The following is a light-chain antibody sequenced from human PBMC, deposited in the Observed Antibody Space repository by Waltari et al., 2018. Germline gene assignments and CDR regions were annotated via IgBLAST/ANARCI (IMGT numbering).Light chain of an antibody. CDR2: AYT. CDR1: RSNIGATFA. CDR3: QSYDTSLSGPYV. J-gene: IGLJ1*01. Sequence: QSVLTQPPSVSGAPGPTVTISCTGSRSNIGATFAVHWYQQLPGAAPKLLIYAYTNRPSGVPDRFSGSKSGISASLAITGLQAEDEADYYCQSYDTSLSGPYVFGSGTRVTVL. V-gene: IGLV1-40*01.